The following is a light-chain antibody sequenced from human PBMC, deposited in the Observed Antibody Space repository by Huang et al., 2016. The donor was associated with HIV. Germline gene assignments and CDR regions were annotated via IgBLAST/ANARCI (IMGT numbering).Light chain of an antibody. J-gene: IGKJ3*01. CDR1: QDISSY. CDR3: LQLNSYPGT. Sequence: IQLTQSPSSLSASLGDRVTITCRASQDISSYLAWYQQKPGKAPKLLIYAASTLESWGPSRFNGSGAGTEFTLTINNLQPEDFATYYCLQLNSYPGTFGPGTNVDV. V-gene: IGKV1-9*01. CDR2: AAS.